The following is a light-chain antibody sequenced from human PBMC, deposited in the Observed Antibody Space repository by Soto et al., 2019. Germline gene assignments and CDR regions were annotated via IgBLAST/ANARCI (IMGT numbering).Light chain of an antibody. Sequence: EIVLTQSPVTLSVSPGERATLSCRSSQSVGNNFAWYQQKPGQAPRLLIFATSTRATGVPARFSGSGSGTDFTLTISSLQSEDFAVYYCQQYGDWPLTFGGGAKVEIE. CDR3: QQYGDWPLT. CDR1: QSVGNN. V-gene: IGKV3-15*01. J-gene: IGKJ4*01. CDR2: ATS.